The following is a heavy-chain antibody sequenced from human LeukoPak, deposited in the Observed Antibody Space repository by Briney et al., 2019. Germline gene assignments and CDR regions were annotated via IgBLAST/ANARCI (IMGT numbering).Heavy chain of an antibody. CDR1: GFTFSTYP. Sequence: SGGSLRLSCAASGFTFSTYPMHWVRQAPGKGLEWVSAISGSGGSTYYADSVKGRFTISRDNSKNTLFLQMNSLRAEDTVVYYCAKKGIVMVRGVADDYWGQGTLVTVSS. CDR2: ISGSGGST. D-gene: IGHD3-10*01. CDR3: AKKGIVMVRGVADDY. V-gene: IGHV3-23*01. J-gene: IGHJ4*02.